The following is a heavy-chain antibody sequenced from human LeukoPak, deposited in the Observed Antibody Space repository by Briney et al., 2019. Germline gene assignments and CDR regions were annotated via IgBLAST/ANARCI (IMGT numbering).Heavy chain of an antibody. J-gene: IGHJ3*02. D-gene: IGHD6-13*01. CDR2: IYYSGST. CDR3: ARFVGSSWLAFDI. Sequence: SETLSLTCTVSGGSISSYYWSWIRQPPGKGLEWIGYIYYSGSTNYNPSLKSRVTISVDTSKNQFSLKLSSVTAADTAVYYCARFVGSSWLAFDIWGQGTMVTVSS. CDR1: GGSISSYY. V-gene: IGHV4-59*01.